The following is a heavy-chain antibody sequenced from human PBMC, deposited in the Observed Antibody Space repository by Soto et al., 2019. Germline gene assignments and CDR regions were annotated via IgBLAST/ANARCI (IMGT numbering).Heavy chain of an antibody. V-gene: IGHV3-15*01. J-gene: IGHJ4*02. Sequence: EVQMVESGGGLIEPGGSLRLSCVASGFLFSNAWMSWVRQAPGKGLEYVGRIKTKTEGGTTDYAAPVKGRFTISRDDSKNTVYLQMNSLKTEDTAVYYCTGGDIAGDFDYWGQGTLVTVSS. CDR2: IKTKTEGGTT. D-gene: IGHD5-12*01. CDR3: TGGDIAGDFDY. CDR1: GFLFSNAW.